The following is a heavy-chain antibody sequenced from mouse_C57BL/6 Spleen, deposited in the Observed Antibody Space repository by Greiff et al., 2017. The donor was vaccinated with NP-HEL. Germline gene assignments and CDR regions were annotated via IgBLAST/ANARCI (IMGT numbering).Heavy chain of an antibody. CDR2: INPSTGGT. J-gene: IGHJ1*03. CDR1: GYSFTGYY. CDR3: ARGHSIVHYYGSSYGYFDV. D-gene: IGHD1-1*01. V-gene: IGHV1-42*01. Sequence: EVQLQQSGPELVKPGASVKISCKASGYSFTGYYMNWVKQSPEKSLEWIGEINPSTGGTTYNQKFKAKATLTVDKSSSTAYMQLKSLTSEDSAVYYCARGHSIVHYYGSSYGYFDVWGTGTTVTVSS.